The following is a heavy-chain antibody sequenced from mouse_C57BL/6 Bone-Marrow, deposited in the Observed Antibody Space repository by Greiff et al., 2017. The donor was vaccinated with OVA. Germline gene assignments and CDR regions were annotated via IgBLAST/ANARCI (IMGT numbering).Heavy chain of an antibody. CDR2: INPNYGTT. D-gene: IGHD1-1*01. V-gene: IGHV1-39*01. CDR1: GYSFTDYN. J-gene: IGHJ2*01. CDR3: GIIYYYGSLFFDY. Sequence: EVQLQQSGPELVKPGASVKISCKASGYSFTDYNMNWVKQSNGKSLEWIGVINPNYGTTSYNQKFKGKATLTVDQSSSTAYMQLNSLTSEDSAVDYCGIIYYYGSLFFDYWGQGTTLTVSS.